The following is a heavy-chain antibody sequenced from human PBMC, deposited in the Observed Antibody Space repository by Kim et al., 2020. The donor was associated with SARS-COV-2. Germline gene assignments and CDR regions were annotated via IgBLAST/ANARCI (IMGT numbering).Heavy chain of an antibody. V-gene: IGHV1-3*04. CDR1: GYTFLNYV. D-gene: IGHD6-19*01. Sequence: ASVKVSCKASGYTFLNYVMHWVRQAPGQRPEWMGLISIGNDNTKFSRKFQGRVTITRDTSASTAYMELTRLRSEDTAIYYCARGSGWAFDYWGQGTLVTVAS. J-gene: IGHJ4*02. CDR2: ISIGNDNT. CDR3: ARGSGWAFDY.